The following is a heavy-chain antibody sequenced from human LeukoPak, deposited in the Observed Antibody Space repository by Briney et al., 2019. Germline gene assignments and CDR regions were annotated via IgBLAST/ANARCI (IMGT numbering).Heavy chain of an antibody. Sequence: KSSETLSHTCTVSGGSISRSSYYWGWIRQPPGKGLEWIGTIYYSGTTYYNPSLKSRVTISLDTSKNHFSLRLSSVTAADTAVYYCASPSTVTFAYWGQGILVTVSS. V-gene: IGHV4-39*02. J-gene: IGHJ4*02. CDR1: GGSISRSSYY. CDR3: ASPSTVTFAY. CDR2: IYYSGTT. D-gene: IGHD4-11*01.